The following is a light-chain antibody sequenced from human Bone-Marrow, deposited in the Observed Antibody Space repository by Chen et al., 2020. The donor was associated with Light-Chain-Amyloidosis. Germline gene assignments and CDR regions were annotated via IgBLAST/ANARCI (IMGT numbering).Light chain of an antibody. J-gene: IGKJ1*01. CDR1: QSIDSW. CDR3: QQYHSYSQT. Sequence: DIQMTQSPSTRSPPVVDRVTITCRDSQSIDSWLAWYHQKPGQAPKLLIYHTSTLKSGVPSRFRGSGSGTEYTLTISSLQPDDFATYYCQQYHSYSQTFGHGTKVEIK. V-gene: IGKV1-5*01. CDR2: HTS.